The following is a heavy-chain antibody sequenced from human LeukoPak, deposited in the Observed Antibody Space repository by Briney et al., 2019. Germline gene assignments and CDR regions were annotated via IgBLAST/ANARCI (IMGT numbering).Heavy chain of an antibody. V-gene: IGHV3-23*01. D-gene: IGHD3-10*01. Sequence: GGSLRLSCAASGFTFSSYAMSWVRQAPGKGLEWVSAISGSGGSTYYADSVKGRFTISRDNSKNTLYLQMNSLRAEDTAVYYCAKGLAGYYGSGSYPRGWGQGTLVTVSS. CDR1: GFTFSSYA. CDR3: AKGLAGYYGSGSYPRG. CDR2: ISGSGGST. J-gene: IGHJ4*02.